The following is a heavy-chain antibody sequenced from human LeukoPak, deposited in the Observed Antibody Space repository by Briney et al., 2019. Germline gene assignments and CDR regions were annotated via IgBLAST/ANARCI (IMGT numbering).Heavy chain of an antibody. CDR3: ARCALGVWADNYYMDV. D-gene: IGHD3-16*01. CDR2: ISSSGSYI. J-gene: IGHJ6*03. CDR1: GSLSGYA. Sequence: GGSLRLSCEASGSLSGYAMSWVRQAPGKGLEWVLSISSSGSYIYYADSVKGRFTTSRDNARNSVFLQMNSLRAEDTAIYYCARCALGVWADNYYMDVWGNGTTVTVSS. V-gene: IGHV3-21*01.